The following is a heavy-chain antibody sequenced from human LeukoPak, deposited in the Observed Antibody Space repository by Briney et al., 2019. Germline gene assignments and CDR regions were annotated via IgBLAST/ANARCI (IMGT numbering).Heavy chain of an antibody. J-gene: IGHJ4*02. CDR3: AXGXRYXDFWSGLRFDY. Sequence: SETLSLTCAVYGGSFSGHYWSWIRQPPGKGLEWIGEINHSGSTNYNPSLKSRVTISVDTSKNQFSLKLSSVTAADTAVYHCAXGXRYXDFWSGLRFDYWGQGTLVTVSS. CDR1: GGSFSGHY. CDR2: INHSGST. D-gene: IGHD3-3*01. V-gene: IGHV4-34*01.